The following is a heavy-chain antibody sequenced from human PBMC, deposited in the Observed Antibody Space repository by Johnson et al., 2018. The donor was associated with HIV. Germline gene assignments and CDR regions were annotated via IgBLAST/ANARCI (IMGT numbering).Heavy chain of an antibody. D-gene: IGHD4-11*01. V-gene: IGHV3-9*01. CDR1: GFTFDDYA. J-gene: IGHJ3*02. CDR2: ISWNSGSI. Sequence: VQLVESGGGLVQPGRSLRLSCAASGFTFDDYAMHWVRQAPGKGLEWVSGISWNSGSITYADSVKGRFTISRDNAKNSLYMQMNSLRAEDTAVYYCARDLPLIHTVTSHRGAFDIWGQGTMVTVSS. CDR3: ARDLPLIHTVTSHRGAFDI.